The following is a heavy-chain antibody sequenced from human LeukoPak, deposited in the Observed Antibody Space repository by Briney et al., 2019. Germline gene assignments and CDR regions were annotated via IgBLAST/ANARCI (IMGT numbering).Heavy chain of an antibody. CDR3: ATSQRVLVPDVFLDY. V-gene: IGHV3-7*01. J-gene: IGHJ4*02. CDR1: GFTFSRYW. Sequence: GGSLRLSCAASGFTFSRYWMSWVRQAPGKGLEWVGNIKRDESEKYYVDSVKGRFTISRDNAKNSLYLQMNSLTAEDTAVYYCATSQRVLVPDVFLDYWGQGTPVTVSS. D-gene: IGHD2-2*01. CDR2: IKRDESEK.